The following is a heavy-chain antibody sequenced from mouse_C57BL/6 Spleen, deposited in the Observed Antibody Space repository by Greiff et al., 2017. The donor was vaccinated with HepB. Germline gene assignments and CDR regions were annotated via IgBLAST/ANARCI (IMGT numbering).Heavy chain of an antibody. Sequence: QVQLQQSGPELVKPGASVKISCKASGYAFSSSWMNWVKQRPGKGLEWIGRIYPGDGDTNYNGKFKGQATLTADKSSSTAYMQLSSLTSEDSAVYFCARPVTTVVAKGFAYWGQGTLVTVSA. D-gene: IGHD1-1*01. V-gene: IGHV1-82*01. CDR1: GYAFSSSW. J-gene: IGHJ3*01. CDR2: IYPGDGDT. CDR3: ARPVTTVVAKGFAY.